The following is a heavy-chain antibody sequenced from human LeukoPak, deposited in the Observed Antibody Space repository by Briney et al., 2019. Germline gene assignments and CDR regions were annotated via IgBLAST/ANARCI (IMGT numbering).Heavy chain of an antibody. CDR1: GFNFSRHW. J-gene: IGHJ4*02. D-gene: IGHD3-10*01. V-gene: IGHV3-74*01. CDR3: AREGSGRPLDY. Sequence: GGSLRLSCAASGFNFSRHWMSWVRQAPGKGLVWVSRVNNDGSSTNYADSVKGRFTISRDNAKNTLYLQMNSLRAEDTAVYFCAREGSGRPLDYWGQGTLVTVSS. CDR2: VNNDGSST.